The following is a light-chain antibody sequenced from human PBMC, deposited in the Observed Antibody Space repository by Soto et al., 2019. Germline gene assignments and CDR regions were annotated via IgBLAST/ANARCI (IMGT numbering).Light chain of an antibody. CDR2: HAS. J-gene: IGKJ1*01. V-gene: IGKV1-5*01. Sequence: DIQMTQSPSTLSASVGERVIITCRASQSVNRWLAWYQQKPGRAPKLLIYHASSLPSGVPARFSGSGSGTEFTLTISSLQPDDVATYYCQQYDSFWTFGQGTKVEIK. CDR3: QQYDSFWT. CDR1: QSVNRW.